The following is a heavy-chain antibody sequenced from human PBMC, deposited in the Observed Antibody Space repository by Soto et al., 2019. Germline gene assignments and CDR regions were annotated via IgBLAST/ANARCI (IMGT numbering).Heavy chain of an antibody. D-gene: IGHD6-13*01. J-gene: IGHJ4*02. CDR1: GGSISSYY. CDR3: AGFFPSSWSGRGLGY. Sequence: SETLSLTCTVSGGSISSYYWSWIRQPPGKGLEWIGYIYYSGSTNYNPSLKSRVTISVDTSKNQFSLKLSSVTAADTAGYYCAGFFPSSWSGRGLGYWGQGTLVTVSS. CDR2: IYYSGST. V-gene: IGHV4-59*01.